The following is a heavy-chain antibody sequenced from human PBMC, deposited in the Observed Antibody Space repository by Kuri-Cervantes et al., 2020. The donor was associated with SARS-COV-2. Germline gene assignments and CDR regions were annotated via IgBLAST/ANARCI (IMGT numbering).Heavy chain of an antibody. V-gene: IGHV1-24*01. CDR2: FDPEDGET. CDR1: GYTLTELS. Sequence: ASEKVSCKVSGYTLTELSMHWVRQAPGKGLEWMGGFDPEDGETIYAQKFQGRVTMTEDTSTDTAYMELSSLRSEDTAVYYRATGNFTVTPDFWGQGTLVTVSS. CDR3: ATGNFTVTPDF. J-gene: IGHJ4*02. D-gene: IGHD4-17*01.